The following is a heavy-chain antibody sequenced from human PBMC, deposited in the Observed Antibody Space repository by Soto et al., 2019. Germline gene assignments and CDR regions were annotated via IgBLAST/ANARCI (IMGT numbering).Heavy chain of an antibody. D-gene: IGHD3-22*01. V-gene: IGHV4-39*01. J-gene: IGHJ6*02. CDR2: IYYSGST. CDR1: GGSISSSSYY. Sequence: SETLSLTCTVSGGSISSSSYYWGWIRQPPGKGLEWIGSIYYSGSTYYNPSLKSRVTISVDTSKNQFSLKLSSVTAADTAVYYCATSTMIVGGAYYYYGMDVWGQGTTVTVPS. CDR3: ATSTMIVGGAYYYYGMDV.